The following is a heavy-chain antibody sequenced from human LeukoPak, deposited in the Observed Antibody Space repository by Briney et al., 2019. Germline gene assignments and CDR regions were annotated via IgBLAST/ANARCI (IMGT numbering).Heavy chain of an antibody. CDR3: AKDSVRWLQLSYFDY. CDR1: GFTFDDYA. CDR2: ISWNSGSI. D-gene: IGHD5-24*01. V-gene: IGHV3-9*01. Sequence: PGRSLRLSCAASGFTFDDYAMHWVRQAPGKGLEWVSGISWNSGSIGYADSVKGRFTISRDNAKNSLYLQMNSLRAEDTALYYCAKDSVRWLQLSYFDYWGQGTLVTVSS. J-gene: IGHJ4*02.